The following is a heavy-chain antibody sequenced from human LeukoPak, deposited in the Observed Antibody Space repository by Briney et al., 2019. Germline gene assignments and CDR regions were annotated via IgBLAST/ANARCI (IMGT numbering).Heavy chain of an antibody. D-gene: IGHD2-15*01. CDR2: INSDGSIT. CDR3: AITNSPYSLQY. CDR1: GFTFSHYW. Sequence: GGSLRLSCAASGFTFSHYWMHWVRQAPGKGLVWVSVINSDGSITDYADSVKGRFTISRDNARNTLYLQMNSLRAEDTAVFYCAITNSPYSLQYWGQGTLVTVSS. V-gene: IGHV3-74*01. J-gene: IGHJ4*02.